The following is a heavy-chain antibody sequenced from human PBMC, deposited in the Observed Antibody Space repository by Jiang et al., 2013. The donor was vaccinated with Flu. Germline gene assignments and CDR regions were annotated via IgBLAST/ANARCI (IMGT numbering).Heavy chain of an antibody. V-gene: IGHV1-3*01. CDR3: ARGEIYGSGSYDY. J-gene: IGHJ4*02. CDR1: GCTFTSYA. Sequence: SGAEVKKPGASVKVSCKASGCTFTSYAMHRVRQAPGQRLEWMGWINAGNGNTKYSQEFQGRVTITRDTSASTAYMELSSLRSEDTAVYYCARGEIYGSGSYDYWGQGTLVTVSS. D-gene: IGHD3-10*01. CDR2: INAGNGNT.